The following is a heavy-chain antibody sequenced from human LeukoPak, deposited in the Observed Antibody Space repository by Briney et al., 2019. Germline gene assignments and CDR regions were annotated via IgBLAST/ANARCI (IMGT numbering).Heavy chain of an antibody. CDR1: GFTFSSYS. J-gene: IGHJ5*02. Sequence: HPGGSLRLSCAASGFTFSSYSMNWVRQAPGKGLEWVSYISSSSSSTIYYADSVKGRFTISRDNAKNSLYLQMNSLRAEDTAVYYCARLDAYYYDSSGYYGVDPWGQGTLVTVSS. D-gene: IGHD3-22*01. CDR3: ARLDAYYYDSSGYYGVDP. V-gene: IGHV3-48*01. CDR2: ISSSSSSTI.